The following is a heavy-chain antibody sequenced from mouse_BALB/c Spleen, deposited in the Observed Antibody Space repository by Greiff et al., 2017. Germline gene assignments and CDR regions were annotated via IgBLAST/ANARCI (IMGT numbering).Heavy chain of an antibody. CDR1: GFTFSSFG. J-gene: IGHJ3*01. V-gene: IGHV5-17*02. CDR2: ISSGSSTI. CDR3: ARRDYDYRYDGFAY. D-gene: IGHD2-14*01. Sequence: EVKLMESGGGLVQPGGSRKLSCAASGFTFSSFGMHWIRQAPEKGLEWVAYISSGSSTIYYADTVKGRFTISRDNPKNTLFLQMTSLRSEDTAMYYCARRDYDYRYDGFAYWGQGTLVTVSA.